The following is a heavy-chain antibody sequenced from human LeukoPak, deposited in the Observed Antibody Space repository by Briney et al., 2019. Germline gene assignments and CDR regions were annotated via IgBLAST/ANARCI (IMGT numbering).Heavy chain of an antibody. CDR2: INHSGST. CDR1: GGSFSGYY. Sequence: SETLSLTCAVYGGSFSGYYWSWIRQPPGKGLEWIGEINHSGSTNYNPSLKSRVTTPVDTSKNQFSLKLSSVTAADTAVYYCARGGTVLLWFGELFKFDYWGQGTLVTVSS. CDR3: ARGGTVLLWFGELFKFDY. D-gene: IGHD3-10*01. J-gene: IGHJ4*02. V-gene: IGHV4-34*01.